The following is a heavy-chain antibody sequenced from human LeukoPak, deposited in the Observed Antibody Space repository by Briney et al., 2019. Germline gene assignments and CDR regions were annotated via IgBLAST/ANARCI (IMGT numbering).Heavy chain of an antibody. CDR3: ARGDMITFGEFDAFDI. CDR1: GYSISSGYY. CDR2: VYHVGTT. V-gene: IGHV4-38-2*02. J-gene: IGHJ3*02. D-gene: IGHD3-16*01. Sequence: SEALSLTCTVSGYSISSGYYWGWIRQPPGKGLEWIGVYHVGTTDYNPSLKSRVTISVDTSKNQFSLKLSSVTAADTAVYYCARGDMITFGEFDAFDIWGQGTMVTVSS.